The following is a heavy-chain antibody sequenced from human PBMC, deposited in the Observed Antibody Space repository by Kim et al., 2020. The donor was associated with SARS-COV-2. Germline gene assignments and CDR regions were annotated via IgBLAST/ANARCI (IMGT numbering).Heavy chain of an antibody. D-gene: IGHD1-26*01. Sequence: SVKVSCKTSGGTFSTHAISWVRQAPGQGLEWMGGIIPIFNRGNYVQKFEGRVTITADESTSTAYMELSSLRSEDTAVYYCAKKIVGATTYYGMAVWCQG. V-gene: IGHV1-69*13. CDR2: IIPIFNRG. J-gene: IGHJ6*02. CDR3: AKKIVGATTYYGMAV. CDR1: GGTFSTHA.